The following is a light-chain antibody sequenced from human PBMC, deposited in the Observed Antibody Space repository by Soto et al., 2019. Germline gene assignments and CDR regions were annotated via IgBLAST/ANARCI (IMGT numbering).Light chain of an antibody. J-gene: IGKJ5*01. V-gene: IGKV1-39*01. CDR1: LSISRY. CDR3: QQTFNSPIT. Sequence: ILLAHSPCSPFSSVGDRLLLTFRASLSISRYLHWYHQQPGKGPQVLIYGASSLQSGVSSRFSSSGSGTDFTLTISSVRPEDLGSFYCQQTFNSPITFGQGTRLEIK. CDR2: GAS.